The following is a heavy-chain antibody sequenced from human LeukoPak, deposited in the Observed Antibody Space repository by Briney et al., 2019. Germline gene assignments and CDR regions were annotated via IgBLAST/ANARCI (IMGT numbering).Heavy chain of an antibody. CDR3: ARVKPRLGYCSGGSCTVHPPYFDY. CDR2: IYYSGST. Sequence: PSETLSLTCTVSGGSISSSSYYWGWIRQPPGKGLEWIGSIYYSGSTYYNPSLKSRVTISVDTSKNQFSLKLSSVTAADTAVYYCARVKPRLGYCSGGSCTVHPPYFDYWGQGTLVTVSS. D-gene: IGHD2-15*01. J-gene: IGHJ4*02. V-gene: IGHV4-39*01. CDR1: GGSISSSSYY.